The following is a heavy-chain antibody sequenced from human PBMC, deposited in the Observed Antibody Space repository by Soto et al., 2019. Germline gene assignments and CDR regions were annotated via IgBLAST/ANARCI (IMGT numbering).Heavy chain of an antibody. CDR2: MIPILGIA. CDR1: GGTFSSYT. V-gene: IGHV1-69*02. J-gene: IGHJ3*02. CDR3: ARGLEMAPFAFDI. D-gene: IGHD5-12*01. Sequence: QVQLVQSGAEVKKPGSSVKVSCKASGGTFSSYTISWVRQAPGQGLEWMGRMIPILGIANYAQKFQGRVTITADKSPSTAYMELSSLRSEDTAVYYCARGLEMAPFAFDIWGQGTMVTVSS.